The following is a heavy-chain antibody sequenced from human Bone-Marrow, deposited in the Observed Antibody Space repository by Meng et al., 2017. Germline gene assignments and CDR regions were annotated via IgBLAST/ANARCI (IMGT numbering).Heavy chain of an antibody. CDR3: ARGKSNSSPPFDP. D-gene: IGHD6-6*01. Sequence: QLQLQESGSGLGKPSQTLSLTCAVAGGSIHNGGYSLSWIRQPPGKGLEWIGYIYHSGSTYYNPSLKSRVTISVDTSKNKFSLKLSSVTATDTAVYYCARGKSNSSPPFDPWGQGTLVTVSS. CDR1: GGSIHNGGYS. CDR2: IYHSGST. V-gene: IGHV4-30-2*01. J-gene: IGHJ5*02.